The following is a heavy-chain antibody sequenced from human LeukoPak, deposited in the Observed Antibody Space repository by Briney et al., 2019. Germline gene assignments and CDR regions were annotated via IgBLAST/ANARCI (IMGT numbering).Heavy chain of an antibody. CDR1: GFTFSSYD. CDR2: ISSSGSTI. V-gene: IGHV3-48*01. Sequence: GGSLRLSCAASGFTFSSYDMNWVRQAPGKGLEWVSYISSSGSTIYYADSVKGRFTISRDNSKNTLYLQMNSLRAEDTAVYYCAKLGGSPPPPDLNDAFDIWGQGTMVTVSS. D-gene: IGHD1-26*01. CDR3: AKLGGSPPPPDLNDAFDI. J-gene: IGHJ3*02.